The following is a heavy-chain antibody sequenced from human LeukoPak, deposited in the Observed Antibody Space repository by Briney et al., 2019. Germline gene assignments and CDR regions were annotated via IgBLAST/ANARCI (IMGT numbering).Heavy chain of an antibody. CDR1: GFTFSSYS. CDR2: ISSSSSYI. J-gene: IGHJ4*02. V-gene: IGHV3-21*01. CDR3: ASGNFDFWSGPNDY. Sequence: PGGSLRLSCAASGFTFSSYSMNWVRQAPGKGLKWVSSISSSSSYIYYADSVKGRFTISRDNAKNPLYLQMNSLRAEDTAVYYCASGNFDFWSGPNDYWGQGTLVTVSS. D-gene: IGHD3-3*01.